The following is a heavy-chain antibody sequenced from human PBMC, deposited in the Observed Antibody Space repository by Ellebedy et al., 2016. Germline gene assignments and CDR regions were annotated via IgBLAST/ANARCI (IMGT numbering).Heavy chain of an antibody. CDR1: GGSISSYY. CDR3: ASISQAARGVPYYYYGMDV. CDR2: IYYSGST. Sequence: SETLSLTCTVSGGSISSYYWSWIRQPPGRGLEWIGYIYYSGSTNYNPSLKSRVTISVDTSKNQFSLKLSSVTAADTAVYYCASISQAARGVPYYYYGMDVWGQGTTVTASS. D-gene: IGHD6-6*01. J-gene: IGHJ6*02. V-gene: IGHV4-59*01.